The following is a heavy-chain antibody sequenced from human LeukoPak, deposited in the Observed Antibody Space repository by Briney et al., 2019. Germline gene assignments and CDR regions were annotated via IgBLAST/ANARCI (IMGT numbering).Heavy chain of an antibody. Sequence: GGSLRLSCAASGFTFSNYAMTWLRQAPGKGLEWVSGISGSGGGTDYAYSLRGRFTISRDNSKNTLYLQMNSLRAEDTALYYCAKGEYGSGWPDWGQGTLVTVSS. CDR3: AKGEYGSGWPD. CDR1: GFTFSNYA. D-gene: IGHD6-19*01. J-gene: IGHJ4*02. CDR2: ISGSGGGT. V-gene: IGHV3-23*01.